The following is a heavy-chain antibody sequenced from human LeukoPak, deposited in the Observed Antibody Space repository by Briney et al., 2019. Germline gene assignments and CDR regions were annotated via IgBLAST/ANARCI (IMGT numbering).Heavy chain of an antibody. D-gene: IGHD2-2*01. J-gene: IGHJ5*02. CDR2: INHSGST. Sequence: SETPSLTCAVYGGSFSGYYWSWIRQPPGKGLEWIGEINHSGSTNYNPSLKSRVTISVDTSKNQFSLKLSSVTAADTAVYYCARALIVVVPAARGWFDPWGQGTLVTVSS. CDR3: ARALIVVVPAARGWFDP. CDR1: GGSFSGYY. V-gene: IGHV4-34*01.